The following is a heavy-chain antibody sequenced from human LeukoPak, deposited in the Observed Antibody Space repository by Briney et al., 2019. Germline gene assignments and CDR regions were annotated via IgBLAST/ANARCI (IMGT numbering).Heavy chain of an antibody. CDR3: ARKGAVAGTVDY. V-gene: IGHV3-21*01. CDR2: ISGSSYYI. D-gene: IGHD6-19*01. Sequence: GGSLRLSCAASGFTFSSYTMNWVRQAPGKGLEWVSSISGSSYYIYYADSVKGRFTISRDNAKNSLYLQMNSLRAEDTAVYYCARKGAVAGTVDYWGQGTLVTVSS. CDR1: GFTFSSYT. J-gene: IGHJ4*02.